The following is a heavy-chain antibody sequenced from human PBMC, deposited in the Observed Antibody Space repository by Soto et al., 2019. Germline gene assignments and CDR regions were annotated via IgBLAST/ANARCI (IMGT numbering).Heavy chain of an antibody. CDR3: AKDYGSGTYLFDY. Sequence: LRLSCAASGFTFSSFGMHLVRQVPGKGLEWVAFISNIGSNEYYADSVKDRFTISRDNSKNTLYLQMTSLIPGDTAVYYCAKDYGSGTYLFDYCGQGTVVTVSS. D-gene: IGHD3-10*01. V-gene: IGHV3-30*18. CDR2: ISNIGSNE. CDR1: GFTFSSFG. J-gene: IGHJ4*02.